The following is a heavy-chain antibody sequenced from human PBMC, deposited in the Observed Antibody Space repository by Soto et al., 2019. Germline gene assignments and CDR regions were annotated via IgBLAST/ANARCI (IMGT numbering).Heavy chain of an antibody. CDR1: GYSFTSYD. V-gene: IGHV1-8*01. CDR3: ARKIVVVTSTHLYYYYGMDV. CDR2: MNPKSGNT. Sequence: DSVKVSCKAGGYSFTSYDINWVRQATGQGLEWMGWMNPKSGNTNFAQRFQGRVTMTRNTSISTAYMELSSLRSEDTAVYYCARKIVVVTSTHLYYYYGMDVWGQGTTVTVYS. D-gene: IGHD2-21*02. J-gene: IGHJ6*02.